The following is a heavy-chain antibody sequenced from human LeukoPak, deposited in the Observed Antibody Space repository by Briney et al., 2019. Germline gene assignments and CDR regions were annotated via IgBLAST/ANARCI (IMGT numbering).Heavy chain of an antibody. CDR3: ARTRGSRYFDWLPSLGFDY. J-gene: IGHJ4*02. CDR1: GGSFSGYY. CDR2: INHSGST. D-gene: IGHD3-9*01. Sequence: PSETLSLTCAVYGGSFSGYYWSWIRQPPWKGLEWIGEINHSGSTNYNPSLKSRVTISVDTSKNQFSLKLSSVTAADTAVYYCARTRGSRYFDWLPSLGFDYWGQGTLVTVSS. V-gene: IGHV4-34*01.